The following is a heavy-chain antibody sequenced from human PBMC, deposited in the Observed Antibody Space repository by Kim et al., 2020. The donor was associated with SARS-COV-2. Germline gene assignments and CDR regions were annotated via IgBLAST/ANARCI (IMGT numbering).Heavy chain of an antibody. Sequence: TTYADSVKGRFTISSDNSKNTLYLQMNSLRAEDTAVYYCAKDSPPGYFDYWGQGTLVTVSS. J-gene: IGHJ4*02. V-gene: IGHV3-23*01. CDR3: AKDSPPGYFDY. D-gene: IGHD3-10*01. CDR2: T.